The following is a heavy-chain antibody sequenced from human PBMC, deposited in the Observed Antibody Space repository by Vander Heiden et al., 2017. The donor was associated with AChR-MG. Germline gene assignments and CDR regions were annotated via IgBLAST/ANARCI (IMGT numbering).Heavy chain of an antibody. V-gene: IGHV3-48*01. D-gene: IGHD3-10*01. CDR2: ISSSSSTI. CDR1: GFTFSSYS. CDR3: ARDPRTGAVDY. Sequence: EVQLVESGGGLVQPGGSLSLSCPASGFTFSSYSMNWVRQAPGKGLEWGSYISSSSSTIYYADSVKGRFTISRENAKNSLYLQMNSLRAEDTAVYYCARDPRTGAVDYWGQGTLVTVSS. J-gene: IGHJ4*02.